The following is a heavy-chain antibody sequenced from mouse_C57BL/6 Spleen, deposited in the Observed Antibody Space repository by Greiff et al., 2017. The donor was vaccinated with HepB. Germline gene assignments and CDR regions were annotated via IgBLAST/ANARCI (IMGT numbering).Heavy chain of an antibody. D-gene: IGHD1-1*01. CDR1: GYTFTSYT. CDR2: INPSSGYT. CDR3: AREYYGSRYWYFDV. V-gene: IGHV1-4*01. J-gene: IGHJ1*03. Sequence: QVQLQQSGAELARPGASVKMSCKASGYTFTSYTMHWVKQRPGQGLEWIGYINPSSGYTKYNQKFKDKATLTADKSSSTANMQLSRLTSEDSAVYYCAREYYGSRYWYFDVWGTGTTVTVSS.